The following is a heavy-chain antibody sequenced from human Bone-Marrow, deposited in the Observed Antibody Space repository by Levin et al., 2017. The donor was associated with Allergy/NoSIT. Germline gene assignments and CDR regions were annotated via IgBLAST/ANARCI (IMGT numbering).Heavy chain of an antibody. J-gene: IGHJ3*02. Sequence: SETLSLTCTVSGGSISSSSYYWGWIRQPPGTGLEWIGSIYYSGSTYYNPSLKSRVTISVDTSKNQFSLKLSSVTAADTAVYYCARLWWGAFDIWGQGTMVTVSS. CDR1: GGSISSSSYY. V-gene: IGHV4-39*01. CDR3: ARLWWGAFDI. CDR2: IYYSGST. D-gene: IGHD2-15*01.